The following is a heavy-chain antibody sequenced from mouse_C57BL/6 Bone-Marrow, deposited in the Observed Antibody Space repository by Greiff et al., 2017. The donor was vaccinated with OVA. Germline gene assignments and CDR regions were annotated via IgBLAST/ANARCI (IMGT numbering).Heavy chain of an antibody. CDR1: GFTFSSYA. Sequence: EVMLVESGGGLVKPGGSLKLSCAASGFTFSSYAMSWVRQTPEKMLEWVATISDGGSSTYYPDNVKGRFAISRDNAKNHLYLQMRHLKSEDTAMYYCARVGGNYLYYFDYWGQGTTLTVSS. J-gene: IGHJ2*01. CDR3: ARVGGNYLYYFDY. V-gene: IGHV5-4*03. CDR2: ISDGGSST. D-gene: IGHD2-1*01.